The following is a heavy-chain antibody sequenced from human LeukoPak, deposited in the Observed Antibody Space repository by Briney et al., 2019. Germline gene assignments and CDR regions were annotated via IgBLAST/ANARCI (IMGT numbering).Heavy chain of an antibody. CDR3: ARRVATDFYFDY. CDR1: GFTVSSNY. D-gene: IGHD5-12*01. V-gene: IGHV3-66*04. J-gene: IGHJ4*02. Sequence: GGSLRLSCAASGFTVSSNYMSWVRQAPGKGLEWVSVIYSGGNTYYADSVKGRFTISRDNSKNTLYLQMSGLRAEDTAVYYCARRVATDFYFDYWGQGTLVTVSS. CDR2: IYSGGNT.